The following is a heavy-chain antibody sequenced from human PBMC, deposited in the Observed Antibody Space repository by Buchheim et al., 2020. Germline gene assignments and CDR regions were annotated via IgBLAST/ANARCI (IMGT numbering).Heavy chain of an antibody. D-gene: IGHD6-19*01. V-gene: IGHV4-59*01. CDR3: ARVRASGWYFFDF. CDR2: VSYSGTT. Sequence: QVQLQESGPRLVKPWETLSLTCTVSGGSISGYYWSWIRQPPEKGLEWIGYVSYSGTTVYEPSLVRRVTLSVDTPNKPFSLKLTSATAADTAVYYCARVRASGWYFFDFWGQGTL. CDR1: GGSISGYY. J-gene: IGHJ4*02.